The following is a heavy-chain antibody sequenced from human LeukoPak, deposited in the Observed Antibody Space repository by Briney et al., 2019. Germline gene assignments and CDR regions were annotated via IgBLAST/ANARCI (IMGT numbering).Heavy chain of an antibody. CDR3: ARLKVGATLRDYYYYYYMDV. D-gene: IGHD1-26*01. CDR1: GFTFSSYS. V-gene: IGHV3-48*04. CDR2: ISSSSTI. Sequence: GGSQRLSCAASGFTFSSYSMNWVRQAPGKGLEWVSYISSSSTIYHADSVKGRFTISRDNAKNSLYLQMNSLRAEDTAVYYCARLKVGATLRDYYYYYYMDVWGKGTTVTVSS. J-gene: IGHJ6*03.